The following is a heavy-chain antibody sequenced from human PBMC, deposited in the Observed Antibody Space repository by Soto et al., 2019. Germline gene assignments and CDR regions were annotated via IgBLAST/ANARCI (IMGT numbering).Heavy chain of an antibody. CDR2: INHSGST. CDR3: AGGYSSSWYWGYYYYGMDV. V-gene: IGHV4-34*01. D-gene: IGHD6-13*01. CDR1: GGSFSGYY. J-gene: IGHJ6*02. Sequence: SETLSLTCAVYGGSFSGYYWSWIRQPPGKGLEWIGEINHSGSTNYNPSLKSRVTISVDTSKNQFSLKLSSVTAADTAVYYCAGGYSSSWYWGYYYYGMDVWGQGTTVTVSS.